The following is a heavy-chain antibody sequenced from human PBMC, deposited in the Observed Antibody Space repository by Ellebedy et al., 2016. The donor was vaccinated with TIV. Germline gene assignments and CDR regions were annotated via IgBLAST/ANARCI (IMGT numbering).Heavy chain of an antibody. CDR1: GFTFDDFA. Sequence: SLKISXAASGFTFDDFAMHRVRQAPGKGLEWVSGISWNSGDIAYADSVKGRFTISRDNAKNSLYLQMNSLRAEDTAVYYCARDEVGLSGPYYYYYAMDVWGQGTTVTVSS. CDR3: ARDEVGLSGPYYYYYAMDV. V-gene: IGHV3-9*01. CDR2: ISWNSGDI. J-gene: IGHJ6*02. D-gene: IGHD1-26*01.